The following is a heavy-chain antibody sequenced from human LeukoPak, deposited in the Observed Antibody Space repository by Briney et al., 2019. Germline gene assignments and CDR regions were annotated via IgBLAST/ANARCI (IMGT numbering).Heavy chain of an antibody. V-gene: IGHV3-9*03. CDR1: GFTFDDYA. J-gene: IGHJ4*02. Sequence: PGRSLRLSCAASGFTFDDYAMHWVRQAPGKGLEWVSGISWNSGSIGYADSVKGRFTISRDNAKNSLYLQMNSLRAEDMALYYCAKAGGGHYYDHWGQGTLVTVSS. D-gene: IGHD1-26*01. CDR2: ISWNSGSI. CDR3: AKAGGGHYYDH.